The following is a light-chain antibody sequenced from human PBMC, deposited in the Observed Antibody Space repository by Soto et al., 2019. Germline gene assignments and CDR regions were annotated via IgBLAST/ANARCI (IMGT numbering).Light chain of an antibody. V-gene: IGKV3-20*01. CDR1: QRVTSSN. Sequence: EIVLTQSPGTLSLSAGERATLSCRASQRVTSSNLAWYQQKPGQSPRLLIHGASTRATCIPDRFTGGGSGTDFTLTVSRLEPEDSAVYYCQQDGSSPLTFGGGTKVEIK. J-gene: IGKJ4*01. CDR2: GAS. CDR3: QQDGSSPLT.